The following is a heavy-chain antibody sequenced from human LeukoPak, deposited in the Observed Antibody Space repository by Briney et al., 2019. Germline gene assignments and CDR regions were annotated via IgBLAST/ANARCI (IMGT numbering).Heavy chain of an antibody. J-gene: IGHJ4*02. CDR1: GYTFTSYG. CDR3: ARVYSYGPFDY. V-gene: IGHV1-18*01. Sequence: ASVKVSCKASGYTFTSYGISWVRQAPGQGLEWMGWISAYNGNTNYAQKLQGRVTMTTDTSTSTAYMELSRLRSDDTAVYYCARVYSYGPFDYWGQGTLVTVSS. CDR2: ISAYNGNT. D-gene: IGHD5-18*01.